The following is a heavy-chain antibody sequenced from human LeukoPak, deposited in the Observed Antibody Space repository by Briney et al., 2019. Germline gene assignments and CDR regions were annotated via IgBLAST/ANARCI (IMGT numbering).Heavy chain of an antibody. D-gene: IGHD5-12*01. CDR1: GFTFSSYW. V-gene: IGHV3-74*01. Sequence: PGGSLRLSCAASGFTFSSYWMHWVRQAPGKGLVWVSLIKSDGSSTSYADSVKGRFTISRDNAKNTLYLQMNSLRADDTVVYYCARDRGYTQDYWGQGTLVTVSS. J-gene: IGHJ4*02. CDR2: IKSDGSST. CDR3: ARDRGYTQDY.